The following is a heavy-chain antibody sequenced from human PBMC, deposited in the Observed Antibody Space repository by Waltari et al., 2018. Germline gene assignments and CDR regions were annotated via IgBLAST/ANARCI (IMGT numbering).Heavy chain of an antibody. CDR2: IYSGGST. V-gene: IGHV3-23*03. J-gene: IGHJ4*02. D-gene: IGHD3-22*01. CDR3: AKAYYDSSGYYTSIDY. Sequence: EVQLLESGGGLVQPGGSLRLSCAASGFTFSSYAMSWVRQAPGKGLEWVSVIYSGGSTYYADSVKGRFTISRDNSKNTLYLQMNSLRAEDTAVYYCAKAYYDSSGYYTSIDYWGQGTLVTVSS. CDR1: GFTFSSYA.